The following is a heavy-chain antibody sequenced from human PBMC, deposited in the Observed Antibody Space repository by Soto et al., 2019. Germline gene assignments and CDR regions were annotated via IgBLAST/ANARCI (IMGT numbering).Heavy chain of an antibody. CDR2: ITATNGNT. J-gene: IGHJ4*02. CDR1: GFTFKAYA. D-gene: IGHD3-10*01. CDR3: AKKVNSGPGSQYFDY. V-gene: IGHV3-23*01. Sequence: QPGGSLRLSCVASGFTFKAYAMGWVRQAPGKGLEWVSSITATNGNTYYADSVKGRFTISRDNSKNTLYLQMNSLRAEDTAIYYCAKKVNSGPGSQYFDYWGQGTLVTVSS.